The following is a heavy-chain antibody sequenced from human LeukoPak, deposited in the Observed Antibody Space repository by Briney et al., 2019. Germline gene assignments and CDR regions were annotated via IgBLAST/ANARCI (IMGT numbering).Heavy chain of an antibody. J-gene: IGHJ5*02. CDR3: ARDGAVAGGGRWFDP. Sequence: SETLSLTSNVSGGSIGSYYWTWLRQPPGRGLEWIGYIYYSGSTDYNPSLKSRVTISVDTSKNQFSLKLTTVTGADTAVYYCARDGAVAGGGRWFDPWGQGTLVTVSS. CDR1: GGSIGSYY. V-gene: IGHV4-59*01. CDR2: IYYSGST. D-gene: IGHD6-19*01.